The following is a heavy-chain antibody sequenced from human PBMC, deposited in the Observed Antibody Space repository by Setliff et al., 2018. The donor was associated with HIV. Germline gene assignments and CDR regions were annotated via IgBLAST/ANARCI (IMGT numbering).Heavy chain of an antibody. V-gene: IGHV1-18*01. CDR3: ASHNRETADDLLTAYYNYYYYTDV. J-gene: IGHJ6*03. CDR2: ISAYNGNT. CDR1: GYTFTRYG. D-gene: IGHD3-9*01. Sequence: GASVKVSCKASGYTFTRYGISWVRQAPGQGLEWMGWISAYNGNTNYAEKLQGRVTITTDTSTSTGYMELRSLRSDDTAVYYCASHNRETADDLLTAYYNYYYYTDVWGKGTTVTVSS.